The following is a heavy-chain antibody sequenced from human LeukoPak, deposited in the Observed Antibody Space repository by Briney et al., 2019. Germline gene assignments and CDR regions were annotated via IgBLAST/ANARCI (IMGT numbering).Heavy chain of an antibody. V-gene: IGHV3-23*01. CDR2: VSDGGGRT. CDR1: GFTFSTNA. Sequence: GGSLRLSCGASGFTFSTNAMSWVRQAPGKGLEWVSGVSDGGGRTFYAESVKSRFTVSRGNSKNTLYLRMNSLRAEDTAIYYCTKNQILDDSGSWYAFWGQGTLVTVSS. CDR3: TKNQILDDSGSWYAF. D-gene: IGHD6-13*01. J-gene: IGHJ4*02.